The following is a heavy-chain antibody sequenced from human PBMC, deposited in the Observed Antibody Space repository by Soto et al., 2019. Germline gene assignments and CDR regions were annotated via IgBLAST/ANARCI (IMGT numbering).Heavy chain of an antibody. Sequence: EVQLLQSGGGLVQPGGSLRLSCAASGFTFSSYAISWVRQAPGKGLEWVSAISNSGGNTYYADSVMGRFTISRDNSKSTLLLQMNSLSAEDTAIYYCAKEWGRPLDYLGQGTLVTVSS. V-gene: IGHV3-23*01. CDR3: AKEWGRPLDY. CDR2: ISNSGGNT. J-gene: IGHJ4*02. D-gene: IGHD3-16*01. CDR1: GFTFSSYA.